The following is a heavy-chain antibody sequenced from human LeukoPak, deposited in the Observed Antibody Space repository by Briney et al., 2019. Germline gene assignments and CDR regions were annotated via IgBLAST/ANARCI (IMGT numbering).Heavy chain of an antibody. CDR3: ARDLSYFSFDD. CDR1: GFTFSSYA. V-gene: IGHV3-23*01. D-gene: IGHD2-21*01. CDR2: ISGSGGST. J-gene: IGHJ6*02. Sequence: PGGSLRLSCAASGFTFSSYAMSWVRQAPGKGLEWVSAISGSGGSTYYADSVKGRFTISRDNSKNTLYLQMNSLRVEDTAMYYCARDLSYFSFDDWGLGTTVTVSS.